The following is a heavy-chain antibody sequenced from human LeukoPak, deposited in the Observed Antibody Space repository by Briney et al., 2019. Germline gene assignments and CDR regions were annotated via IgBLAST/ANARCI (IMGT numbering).Heavy chain of an antibody. V-gene: IGHV4-34*01. CDR3: ARDDDYSSGLG. CDR1: GGSFSGYY. CDR2: INHSGST. J-gene: IGHJ4*02. Sequence: SETLSLTCAVYGGSFSGYYWSWIRQPPGKGLEWIGEINHSGSTNYNPSLKSRVTISVDTSKNQFSLKLSSVTAADTAVYYCARDDDYSSGLGWGQGTLVTVSS. D-gene: IGHD3-22*01.